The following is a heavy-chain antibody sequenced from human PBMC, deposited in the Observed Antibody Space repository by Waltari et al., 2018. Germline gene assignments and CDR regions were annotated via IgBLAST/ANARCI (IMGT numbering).Heavy chain of an antibody. V-gene: IGHV4-59*08. J-gene: IGHJ5*02. CDR1: GGSISGHY. D-gene: IGHD1-26*01. CDR3: ARHGSNSWYSWFDA. Sequence: QVQLQELGPGLMKPSETLSLTCSVSGGSISGHYWSWIRQPPGGGLEWVGYVHDSGRTNDNPPVKSRVSRSMDMSKNEISLRLTSLIAADTAVYYCARHGSNSWYSWFDAWGPGIPVTV. CDR2: VHDSGRT.